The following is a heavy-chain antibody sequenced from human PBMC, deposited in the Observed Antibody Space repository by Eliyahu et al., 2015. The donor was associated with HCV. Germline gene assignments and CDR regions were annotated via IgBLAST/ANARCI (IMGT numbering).Heavy chain of an antibody. CDR2: IRQDGTEK. Sequence: EVQLVESGGGLVQPGGSLRLSCVASGFSFSXYWMXWVRQAPGKGLEWVANIRQDGTEKFHLASVKGRFTVSRDNADKSLYLQMNSLRAEDTAVYYCARGYSSSWFDYWGRGTLVTVSS. V-gene: IGHV3-7*01. CDR3: ARGYSSSWFDY. D-gene: IGHD6-13*01. CDR1: GFSFSXYW. J-gene: IGHJ5*01.